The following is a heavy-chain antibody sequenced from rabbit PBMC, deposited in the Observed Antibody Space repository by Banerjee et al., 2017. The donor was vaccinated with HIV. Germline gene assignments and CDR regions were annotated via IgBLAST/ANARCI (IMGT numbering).Heavy chain of an antibody. V-gene: IGHV1S40*01. CDR1: GFSFSTYYY. J-gene: IGHJ6*01. D-gene: IGHD7-1*01. Sequence: QSLEESGGDLVKPEGSLTLTCTASGFSFSTYYYMCWVRQAPGEGLEWIACIYTGSGGSTYYASWAKGRFTITKASSTTVTLQMTSLTAADTATYFCARDAGGDGYSNDLWGPGTLVTVS. CDR3: ARDAGGDGYSNDL. CDR2: IYTGSGGST.